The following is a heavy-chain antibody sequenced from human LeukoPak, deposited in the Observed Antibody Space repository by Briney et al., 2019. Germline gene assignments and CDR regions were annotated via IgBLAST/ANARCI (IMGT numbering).Heavy chain of an antibody. D-gene: IGHD3-10*01. J-gene: IGHJ4*02. CDR2: ISSSSSTI. CDR1: GFTFSSYS. Sequence: GGALRLSCAASGFTFSSYSLNWVRQAPGKGREGVSYISSSSSTIYYADSVKGRFTISRDNAKNSLYLQMNSLRAEDTAVYYCARIPYYYGSGSYYNGGVDYWGQGTLVTVSS. CDR3: ARIPYYYGSGSYYNGGVDY. V-gene: IGHV3-48*04.